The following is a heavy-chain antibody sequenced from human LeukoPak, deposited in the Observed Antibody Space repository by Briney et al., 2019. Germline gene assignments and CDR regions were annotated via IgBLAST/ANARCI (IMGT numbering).Heavy chain of an antibody. CDR3: ARRIAAAAAPYYFDY. CDR2: ISASGGST. V-gene: IGHV3-23*01. J-gene: IGHJ4*02. Sequence: GGSLRLSCAASGFTFSSSAMSWVRQVPGKGLEWVSGISASGGSTSYADSVRGRFTISRDNAKNTLYLQMNSLRAEDTAVYYCARRIAAAAAPYYFDYWGQGTLVTVSS. D-gene: IGHD6-13*01. CDR1: GFTFSSSA.